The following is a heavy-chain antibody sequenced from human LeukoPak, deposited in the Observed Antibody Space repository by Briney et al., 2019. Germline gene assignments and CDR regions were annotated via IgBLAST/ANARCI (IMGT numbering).Heavy chain of an antibody. Sequence: SETLSLTCTVSGGSISSYYWGWIRQPPGKGLEWIGSIYYSGSTYYNPSLKSRVTISVDTSKNQFSLKLSSVTAADTAVYYCVRGSYPIRYYYYYMDVWGKGTTVTVSS. CDR1: GGSISSYY. D-gene: IGHD1-26*01. CDR3: VRGSYPIRYYYYYMDV. J-gene: IGHJ6*03. V-gene: IGHV4-39*07. CDR2: IYYSGST.